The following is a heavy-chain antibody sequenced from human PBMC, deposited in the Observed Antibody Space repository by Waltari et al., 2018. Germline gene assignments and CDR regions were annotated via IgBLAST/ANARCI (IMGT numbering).Heavy chain of an antibody. CDR3: TTNRGVVTKYYYYMDV. Sequence: EVQLVESGGGLVQPGGSLKLSCAASGFTFSGSAMHWVRQASGKGLEWVGHIRSKANSYATGYAASGKGRFTISRDDSKNTAYLQMNSLKTEDTAVYYCTTNRGVVTKYYYYMDVWGKGTTVTVSS. V-gene: IGHV3-73*02. CDR2: IRSKANSYAT. J-gene: IGHJ6*03. D-gene: IGHD3-3*01. CDR1: GFTFSGSA.